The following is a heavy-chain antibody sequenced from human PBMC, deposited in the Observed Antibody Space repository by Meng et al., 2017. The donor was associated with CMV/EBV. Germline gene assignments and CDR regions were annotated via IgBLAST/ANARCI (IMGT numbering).Heavy chain of an antibody. J-gene: IGHJ3*02. Sequence: SVKVSCKASGGTFSSYTISWVRQAPGQGLEWMGRIIPILGIANYAQKFQGRVTITADKSTSTAYMELSSLRSEDTAVYYCERDSGRLRLGELPFDAFDIWGQGTMVTVSS. CDR3: ERDSGRLRLGELPFDAFDI. CDR1: GGTFSSYT. V-gene: IGHV1-69*04. CDR2: IIPILGIA. D-gene: IGHD3-16*01.